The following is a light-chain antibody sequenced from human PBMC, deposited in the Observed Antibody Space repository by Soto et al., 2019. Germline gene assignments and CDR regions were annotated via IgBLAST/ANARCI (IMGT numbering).Light chain of an antibody. Sequence: IVLTHSPATLSMSPGERATLFCRASQSVSSNLAWYQHKPGQAPRLLIYAASTRATGIPARFSGSGSGTDFTLTISSLQSEDSAVYYCHQYHHWPPSFTFGPGTKVDIK. CDR1: QSVSSN. CDR3: HQYHHWPPSFT. J-gene: IGKJ3*01. CDR2: AAS. V-gene: IGKV3-15*01.